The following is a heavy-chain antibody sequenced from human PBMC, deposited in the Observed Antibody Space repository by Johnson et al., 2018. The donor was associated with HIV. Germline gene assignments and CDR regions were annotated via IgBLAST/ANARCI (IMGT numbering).Heavy chain of an antibody. CDR1: RFTFSSYG. CDR2: ISYDGGNK. J-gene: IGHJ3*02. V-gene: IGHV3-30*18. CDR3: AKGHPYYYGSGSYYNGDAFDI. D-gene: IGHD3-10*01. Sequence: QVQLVESGGGLIQPGGSLRLSCAASRFTFSSYGMHWVRQAPGKGLEWVAGISYDGGNKYYADSVKGRFTISRDTSKNTLYLQMDSLRAEDTAVYYCAKGHPYYYGSGSYYNGDAFDIWGQGTMVTVSS.